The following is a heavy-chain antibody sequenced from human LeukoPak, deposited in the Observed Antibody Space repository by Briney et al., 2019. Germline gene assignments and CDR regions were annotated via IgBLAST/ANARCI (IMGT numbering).Heavy chain of an antibody. CDR2: ISGSSAST. D-gene: IGHD3-10*01. J-gene: IGHJ4*02. CDR3: AVGSYYFDY. CDR1: GFTFSTYA. Sequence: PGGSLRLSCAASGFTFSTYAMNWVRQAPGKGLEWVSGISGSSASTYYADSVKGRSTISRDNSKNTLYVQMNSLRAEDTAVYYCAVGSYYFDYWGQGTLVTVSS. V-gene: IGHV3-23*01.